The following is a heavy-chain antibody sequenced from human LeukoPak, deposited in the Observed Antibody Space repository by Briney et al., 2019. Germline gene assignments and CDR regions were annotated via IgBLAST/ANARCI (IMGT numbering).Heavy chain of an antibody. Sequence: GGSLRLSCAASGFTFNTYSMNGVRQAPGKGLEWVSYISSSISPIYYADSVKGRVTISRDNAKNSLYLQMNSLRAEDTAVYYCARNYYYMDVWGKGTTVTVSS. CDR3: ARNYYYMDV. J-gene: IGHJ6*03. V-gene: IGHV3-48*04. CDR2: ISSSISPI. CDR1: GFTFNTYS.